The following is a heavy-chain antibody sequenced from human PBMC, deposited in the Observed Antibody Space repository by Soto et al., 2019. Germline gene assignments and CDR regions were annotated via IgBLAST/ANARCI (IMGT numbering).Heavy chain of an antibody. D-gene: IGHD1-1*01. CDR1: RFTFSDYS. CDR2: ISGSGGTT. CDR3: AKNKETGTTGGLGY. J-gene: IGHJ4*02. Sequence: EVQLVESGGDLVQPGGSLRLSCAASRFTFSDYSMNWVRQAPGKGLEWVSYISGSGGTTYYADSVKGRFTISRDNSKNTLYLQMNSLRAEDTAIYYCAKNKETGTTGGLGYWGQGTLVTVSS. V-gene: IGHV3-23*04.